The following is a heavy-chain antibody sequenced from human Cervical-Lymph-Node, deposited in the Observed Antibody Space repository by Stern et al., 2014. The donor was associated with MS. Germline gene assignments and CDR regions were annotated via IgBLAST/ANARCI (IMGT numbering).Heavy chain of an antibody. CDR1: GYRFTNNW. Sequence: VQLGQSGAEVKKPGESLRISCEVSGYRFTNNWIGWVRQMPGKGLEWMGIIYPGDSETRYSPSFQGQVTILVDKSNTTAYLQWSSLKASDTAIYYCARRGDGYMGIDYWGQGTLVTVSS. D-gene: IGHD5-24*01. CDR2: IYPGDSET. J-gene: IGHJ4*02. CDR3: ARRGDGYMGIDY. V-gene: IGHV5-51*03.